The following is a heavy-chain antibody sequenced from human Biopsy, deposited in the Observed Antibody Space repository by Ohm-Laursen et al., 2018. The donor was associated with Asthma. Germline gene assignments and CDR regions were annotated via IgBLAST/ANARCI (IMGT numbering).Heavy chain of an antibody. V-gene: IGHV4-39*01. J-gene: IGHJ4*02. Sequence: SQTLSLTCTVSGGSITSSSYYWGWIRQPPGKGPEWIGSMYHSGSPYYHPSLKSRATISVDTSKNQLSLKMSSVTAADTAVYFCVRHQYSSSWSTFDYWGQGALVTVSS. CDR3: VRHQYSSSWSTFDY. CDR1: GGSITSSSYY. CDR2: MYHSGSP. D-gene: IGHD3-22*01.